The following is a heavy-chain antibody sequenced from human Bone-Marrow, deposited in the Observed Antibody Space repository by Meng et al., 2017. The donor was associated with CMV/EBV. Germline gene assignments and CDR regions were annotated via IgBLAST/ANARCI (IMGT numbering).Heavy chain of an antibody. Sequence: AASGFTFSNGWMSWVRQTPGRGLGWVGRIRSNIDGGTADYAAPVKGRFTMSRDDSKNTLYLQMNSLKSEDTAIYYCTMVGATGRGYWGQGTLVTVSS. CDR2: IRSNIDGGTA. CDR3: TMVGATGRGY. J-gene: IGHJ4*02. V-gene: IGHV3-15*01. D-gene: IGHD1-26*01. CDR1: GFTFSNGW.